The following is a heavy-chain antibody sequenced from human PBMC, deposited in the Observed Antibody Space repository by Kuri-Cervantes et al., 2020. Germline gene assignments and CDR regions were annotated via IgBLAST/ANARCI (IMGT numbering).Heavy chain of an antibody. CDR1: GYTFTSYG. D-gene: IGHD2-15*01. J-gene: IGHJ4*02. CDR2: MNPNSGNT. CDR3: AREYCSGGSCYYFDY. Sequence: ASVKVSCKASGYTFTSYGINWVRQATGQGLAWMGWMNPNSGNTGYAQKFQGRVTMTRNTSISTAYMELSSLRSEDTAVYYCAREYCSGGSCYYFDYWGQGTLVTVSS. V-gene: IGHV1-8*02.